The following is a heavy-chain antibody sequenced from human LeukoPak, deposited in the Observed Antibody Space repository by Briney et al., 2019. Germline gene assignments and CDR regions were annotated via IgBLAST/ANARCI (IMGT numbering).Heavy chain of an antibody. CDR3: ARVAPGFWYESSGYIFEN. CDR2: IKQDGSEK. Sequence: QPGGSLRLSCAASGFTFSRYWMSWVRQAPEKGLEWVANIKQDGSEKYYVDSVKGRFTISRDNAKNSLYLEMNSLRADDTAVYYCARVAPGFWYESSGYIFENWGQGTLVIVSS. D-gene: IGHD3-22*01. CDR1: GFTFSRYW. J-gene: IGHJ4*02. V-gene: IGHV3-7*04.